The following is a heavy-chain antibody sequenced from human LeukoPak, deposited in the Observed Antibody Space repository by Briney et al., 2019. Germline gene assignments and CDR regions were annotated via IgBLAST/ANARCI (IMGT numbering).Heavy chain of an antibody. Sequence: GGSLRLSCAASGFTFSTYGMNWLRQAPGKGLEWVSYISSTSSTIYYADSVKGRFTISRDNSKNTLYLQMNSLRAEDTAVYYCANPSGYDFWSGYYYDYWGQGTLVTVSS. J-gene: IGHJ4*02. CDR3: ANPSGYDFWSGYYYDY. CDR2: ISSTSSTI. CDR1: GFTFSTYG. V-gene: IGHV3-48*01. D-gene: IGHD3-3*01.